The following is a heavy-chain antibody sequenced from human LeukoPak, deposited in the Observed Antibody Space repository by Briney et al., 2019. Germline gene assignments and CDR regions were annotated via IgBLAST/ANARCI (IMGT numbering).Heavy chain of an antibody. D-gene: IGHD3-22*01. CDR3: ARSITMMNL. CDR2: INWNGDTT. Sequence: SGGSLRLSCVASGFTADDFGMSWVRQVTGKGLEWVAGINWNGDTTAYADSVKGRFTVSRDKAKNALFLQMDSLRVEDTALYYCARSITMMNLWGQGTLVTVSS. J-gene: IGHJ4*02. V-gene: IGHV3-20*04. CDR1: GFTADDFG.